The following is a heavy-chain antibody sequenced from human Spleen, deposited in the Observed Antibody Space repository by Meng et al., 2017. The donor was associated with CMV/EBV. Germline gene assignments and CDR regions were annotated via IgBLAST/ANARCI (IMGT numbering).Heavy chain of an antibody. Sequence: SGYTFTGYYMHWVRQAPGQGLEWMGWLNPNSSGTHYAQKFQGRVTMTRDTSMSTAYMELSRLRSDDTAFYYCAKAGYSSDWYEIDHWGQGTLVTVSS. V-gene: IGHV1-2*02. CDR3: AKAGYSSDWYEIDH. CDR1: GYTFTGYY. J-gene: IGHJ4*02. D-gene: IGHD6-13*01. CDR2: LNPNSSGT.